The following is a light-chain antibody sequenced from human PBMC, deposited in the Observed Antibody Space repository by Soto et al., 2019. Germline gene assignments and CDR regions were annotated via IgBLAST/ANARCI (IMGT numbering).Light chain of an antibody. Sequence: QSALTQPRSVSGSPGQSATISCTATGSDVGDSSHVSWYQLHPGKAPKLMIYEVNNRPSGVPDRFSGSKSGRTASLTISGLQAEDEAEYYCCLSPGSLTWLFGGGTKLTVL. CDR2: EVN. J-gene: IGLJ3*02. V-gene: IGLV2-11*01. CDR1: GSDVGDSSH. CDR3: CLSPGSLTWL.